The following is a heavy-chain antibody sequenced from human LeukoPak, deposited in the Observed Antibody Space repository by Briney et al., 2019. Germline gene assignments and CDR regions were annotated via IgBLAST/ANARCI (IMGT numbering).Heavy chain of an antibody. J-gene: IGHJ3*02. CDR3: ASAYYYDSSGYNAFDI. CDR2: AYYSGST. V-gene: IGHV4-39*07. Sequence: SETLSLTCTVSGGSISSSSYHWGWIRQPPGKGLEWIGSAYYSGSTNYNPSLKSRVTISVDTSKDQFSLKLSSVTAADTAVYYCASAYYYDSSGYNAFDIWGQGTMVTVSS. CDR1: GGSISSSSYH. D-gene: IGHD3-22*01.